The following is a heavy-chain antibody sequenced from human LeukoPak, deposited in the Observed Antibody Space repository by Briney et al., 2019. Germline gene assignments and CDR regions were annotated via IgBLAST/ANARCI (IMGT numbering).Heavy chain of an antibody. CDR3: ARDFRDTVGAFDI. CDR2: INPNSGGT. J-gene: IGHJ3*02. Sequence: ASVKVSCKASEYTFTGYYMHWVRQAPGQGLEWMGWINPNSGGTNYAQKFQGRVTMTRDTSISTAYMELSRLRSDDTAVYYCARDFRDTVGAFDIWGQGTMVTVSS. V-gene: IGHV1-2*02. CDR1: EYTFTGYY. D-gene: IGHD5-18*01.